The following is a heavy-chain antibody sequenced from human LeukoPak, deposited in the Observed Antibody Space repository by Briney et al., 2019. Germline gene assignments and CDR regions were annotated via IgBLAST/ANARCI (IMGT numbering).Heavy chain of an antibody. CDR2: INSDGSST. CDR3: ARLYTVTTVFDY. CDR1: GFTFSSYW. D-gene: IGHD4-17*01. V-gene: IGHV3-74*01. Sequence: GGSLRLSCAASGFTFSSYWMHWVRQAPGKGLVWVSRINSDGSSTSYADSVKGRFTISRDNAKNTLYLQMYSLRAEDTAVYYCARLYTVTTVFDYWGQGTLVTVSS. J-gene: IGHJ4*02.